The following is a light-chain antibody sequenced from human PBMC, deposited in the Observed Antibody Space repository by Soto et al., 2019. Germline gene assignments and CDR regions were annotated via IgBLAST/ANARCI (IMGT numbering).Light chain of an antibody. V-gene: IGKV3-11*01. Sequence: EIVLTQSPATLSLSPGERATLSCRASQSFSSYLAWYQQKPGQAPRLLIYDASKRATGIPARFSGRGSGTDFTLTISSLEPEAFAVYYCQQRSNWPPLITFGQGTRLEMK. J-gene: IGKJ5*01. CDR3: QQRSNWPPLIT. CDR1: QSFSSY. CDR2: DAS.